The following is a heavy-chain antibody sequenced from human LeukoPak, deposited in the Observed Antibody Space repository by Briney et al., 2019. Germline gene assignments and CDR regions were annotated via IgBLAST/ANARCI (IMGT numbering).Heavy chain of an antibody. CDR1: GYTFTSYD. J-gene: IGHJ4*02. Sequence: ASVKVTCKASGYTFTSYDINWVRQATGQGLEWMGWMNPNSGNTGYAQKSQVRVTMTRNTSMSTAYMELSSLRSEETAVYYCARGGVGNYNPYWGQGTLVTVSS. V-gene: IGHV1-8*01. CDR2: MNPNSGNT. CDR3: ARGGVGNYNPY. D-gene: IGHD4-11*01.